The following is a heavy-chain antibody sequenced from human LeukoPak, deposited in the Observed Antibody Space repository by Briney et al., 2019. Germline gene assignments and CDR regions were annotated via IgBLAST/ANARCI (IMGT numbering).Heavy chain of an antibody. Sequence: PSETLSLTCTVPGGSISSYYWSWIRQPAGKGLEWIGRIYTSGSTNYNPSLKSRVTMSVDTSKNQFSLKLSSVTAADTAVYYCAREKHYYDSSGYYKVPLGYYYYMDVWGKGTTVTVSS. D-gene: IGHD3-22*01. V-gene: IGHV4-4*07. CDR2: IYTSGST. CDR3: AREKHYYDSSGYYKVPLGYYYYMDV. J-gene: IGHJ6*03. CDR1: GGSISSYY.